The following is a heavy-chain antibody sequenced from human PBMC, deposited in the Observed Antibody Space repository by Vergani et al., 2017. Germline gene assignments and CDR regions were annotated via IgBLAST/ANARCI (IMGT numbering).Heavy chain of an antibody. Sequence: EVQLLESGGGLVQPGGSLRLSCAASGFTFSSYAMSWVRQAPGKGLEWVSGISWNSGSIGYADSVKGRFTISRDNAKNSLYLQMNSLRAEDTAVYYCARSYDSSGPSGYWGQGTLVTVSS. CDR2: ISWNSGSI. J-gene: IGHJ4*02. D-gene: IGHD3-22*01. V-gene: IGHV3-9*01. CDR1: GFTFSSYA. CDR3: ARSYDSSGPSGY.